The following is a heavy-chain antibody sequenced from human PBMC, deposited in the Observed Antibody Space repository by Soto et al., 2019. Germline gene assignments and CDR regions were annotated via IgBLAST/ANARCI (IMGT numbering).Heavy chain of an antibody. CDR3: VRGVHLTAADAFDV. Sequence: PGESLKISCKGYGYSFTTYRIGWVRQIPGKGLEWMGIIYAGDSDSRYSPSFQGQVTISVDKSISTAYLQWSSLKASDTAMYYCVRGVHLTAADAFDVWGQGTMVTVSS. CDR1: GYSFTTYR. J-gene: IGHJ3*01. CDR2: IYAGDSDS. V-gene: IGHV5-51*01. D-gene: IGHD1-1*01.